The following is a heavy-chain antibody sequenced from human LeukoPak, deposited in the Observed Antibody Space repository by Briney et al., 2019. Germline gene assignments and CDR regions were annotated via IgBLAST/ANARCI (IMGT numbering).Heavy chain of an antibody. D-gene: IGHD2-2*01. CDR1: GYIFTDYY. J-gene: IGHJ3*02. Sequence: ASVKVSCKASGYIFTDYYMHWVRQAPGQGLEWMGWINPNSGGTNYAQKFQGWVTMTRDTSISTAYMELSRLRSDDTAVYYCARHGLGYCSSTSCHEGAFDIWGQGTVVTVSS. V-gene: IGHV1-2*04. CDR2: INPNSGGT. CDR3: ARHGLGYCSSTSCHEGAFDI.